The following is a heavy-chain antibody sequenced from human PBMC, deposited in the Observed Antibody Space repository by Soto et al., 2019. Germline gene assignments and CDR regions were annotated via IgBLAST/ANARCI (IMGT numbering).Heavy chain of an antibody. Sequence: PGGSLRLSCAASGFTFSSYSMNWVRQAPGKGLEWVSSISSSGTYIFYADSVRGRFTISRDSVKNSVSLQMNSLRAEDTAVYYCVRGDWFDPWGQGTLVTSPQ. CDR3: VRGDWFDP. J-gene: IGHJ5*02. CDR2: ISSSGTYI. CDR1: GFTFSSYS. V-gene: IGHV3-21*06.